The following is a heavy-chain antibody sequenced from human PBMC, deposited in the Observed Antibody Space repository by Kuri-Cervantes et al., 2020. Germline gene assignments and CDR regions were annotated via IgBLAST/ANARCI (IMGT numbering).Heavy chain of an antibody. D-gene: IGHD3-10*01. Sequence: SETLSLTCIVSDQSISTNYNWGWIRQPPGKGLEWIGSIYHSGSTYYNPSLKSRITISVDTSKNQFSLKLSSVTAADTAVYYCARESKDVLLWFGDTIYGMDVWGQGTMVTVSS. CDR3: ARESKDVLLWFGDTIYGMDV. V-gene: IGHV4-38-2*02. CDR2: IYHSGST. J-gene: IGHJ6*02. CDR1: DQSISTNYN.